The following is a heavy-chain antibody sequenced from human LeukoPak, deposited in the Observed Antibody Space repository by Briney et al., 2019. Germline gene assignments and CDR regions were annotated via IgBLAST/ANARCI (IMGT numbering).Heavy chain of an antibody. CDR1: GFTFSSYG. CDR2: IPYDGSNK. CDR3: AKTMRASGFLFDY. Sequence: GGSLRLSCAASGFTFSSYGMHWVRQAPGKGLEWVAVIPYDGSNKYYADSVKGRFTISRDNSKNTLYLQMNSLRAEDAAVYYCAKTMRASGFLFDYWGQGTLVTVSS. V-gene: IGHV3-30*18. D-gene: IGHD5-12*01. J-gene: IGHJ4*02.